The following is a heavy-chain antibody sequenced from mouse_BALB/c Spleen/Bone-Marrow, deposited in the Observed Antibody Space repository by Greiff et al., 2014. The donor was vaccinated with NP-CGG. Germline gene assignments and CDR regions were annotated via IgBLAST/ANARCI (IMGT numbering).Heavy chain of an antibody. V-gene: IGHV2-9*02. CDR1: GFSLTSYG. CDR3: ARVTGTDWYFDV. CDR2: IWAGGST. Sequence: VQLKQSGPGLVAPSQSLSITCTVSGFSLTSYGVHWVRQPPGKGLEWLGVIWAGGSTNYNSALMSRLSISKDNSKSQVFLKMNSLQTDDAAMDDCARVTGTDWYFDVWGAGTTVTVSS. D-gene: IGHD4-1*01. J-gene: IGHJ1*01.